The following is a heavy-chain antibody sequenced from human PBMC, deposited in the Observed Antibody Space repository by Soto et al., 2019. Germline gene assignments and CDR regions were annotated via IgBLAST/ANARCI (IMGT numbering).Heavy chain of an antibody. CDR2: INSDGRST. J-gene: IGHJ4*02. CDR1: GFTFSSYC. Sequence: PXGCLRLTCAASGFTFSSYCMHWVRQAPGKGLVWVSRINSDGRSTYYADSVKGRFTISRDNAKNRLYLQMKSLRAEDTAIYYCARDPRLRWYADDWGQGTLVTVSS. CDR3: ARDPRLRWYADD. D-gene: IGHD4-17*01. V-gene: IGHV3-74*01.